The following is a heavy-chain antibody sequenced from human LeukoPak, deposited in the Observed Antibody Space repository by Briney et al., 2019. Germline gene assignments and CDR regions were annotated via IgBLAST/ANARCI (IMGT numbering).Heavy chain of an antibody. V-gene: IGHV3-23*01. CDR3: ARGLGYCSSTSCRPYTMDV. D-gene: IGHD2-2*01. Sequence: GGSLRLSCAASGFTFSSYAMSWVRQAPGKGLEWVSVISGSGGSTDYADSVKGRFTISRDTSKNTLYLQVNSLRAEDTAVYYCARGLGYCSSTSCRPYTMDVWGKGTTVTVSS. CDR2: ISGSGGST. CDR1: GFTFSSYA. J-gene: IGHJ6*04.